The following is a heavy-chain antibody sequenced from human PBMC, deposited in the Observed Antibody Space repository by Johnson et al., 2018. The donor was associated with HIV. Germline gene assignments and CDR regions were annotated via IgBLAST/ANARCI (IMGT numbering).Heavy chain of an antibody. J-gene: IGHJ3*02. CDR1: GFTFSSYG. Sequence: MQLVESGGGVVQPGGSLRLSCAASGFTFSSYGMHWVHQAPGKGLEWVAFIRYDGSNKYYADSVKGRFTISRDNSKNTLYLQMNSLRAEDTAVYYCAKNGARGDAFDIWGQGTMVTVSS. CDR3: AKNGARGDAFDI. V-gene: IGHV3-30*02. CDR2: IRYDGSNK. D-gene: IGHD2-8*01.